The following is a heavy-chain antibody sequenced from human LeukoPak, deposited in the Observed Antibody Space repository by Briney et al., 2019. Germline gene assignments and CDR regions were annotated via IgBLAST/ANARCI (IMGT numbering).Heavy chain of an antibody. CDR3: AKDRREYSSGWYLDY. J-gene: IGHJ4*02. V-gene: IGHV3-30*02. CDR1: GFTFSSYG. Sequence: QPGRSLRLSCAASGFTFSSYGMHWVRPAPGKGLEWVAFIRYDGSNKYYADSVKGRFTISRDNSKNTLYLQMNSLRAEDTAVYYCAKDRREYSSGWYLDYWGQGTLVTVSS. D-gene: IGHD6-19*01. CDR2: IRYDGSNK.